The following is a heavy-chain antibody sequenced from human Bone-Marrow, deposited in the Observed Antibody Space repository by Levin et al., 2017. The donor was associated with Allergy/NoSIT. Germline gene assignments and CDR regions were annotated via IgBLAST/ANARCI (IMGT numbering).Heavy chain of an antibody. CDR2: ISYDGSRT. Sequence: GGSLRLSCAASGFTFSTYPMHWVRQAPGKGLEWVAAISYDGSRTYYADSVKARFTFSRDNSKNTVYLQMNSLRAEDTAVYYCTRDNGYGDFFDYWGQGTLVTVSS. CDR3: TRDNGYGDFFDY. J-gene: IGHJ4*02. V-gene: IGHV3-30-3*01. D-gene: IGHD4-17*01. CDR1: GFTFSTYP.